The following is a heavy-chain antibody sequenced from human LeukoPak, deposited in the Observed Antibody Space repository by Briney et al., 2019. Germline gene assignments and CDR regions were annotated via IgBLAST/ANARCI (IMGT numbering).Heavy chain of an antibody. CDR3: ARGDCSGGSCYLSLTTIDC. CDR2: INSDGSST. Sequence: GGSLRLSCAASGFTFSSYWMHWVRQAPGKGLVWVSRINSDGSSTSYADSVKGRFTISRDNAKNTLYLQMNSLRAEDTALYYCARGDCSGGSCYLSLTTIDCWGQGTLVTVSS. D-gene: IGHD2-15*01. CDR1: GFTFSSYW. V-gene: IGHV3-74*01. J-gene: IGHJ4*02.